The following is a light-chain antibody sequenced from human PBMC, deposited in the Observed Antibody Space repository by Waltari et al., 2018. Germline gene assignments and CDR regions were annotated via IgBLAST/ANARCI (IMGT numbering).Light chain of an antibody. CDR2: AAS. Sequence: SPSFLSASVGDRVTFTCRASQGMSGYLAWYQQKPNKAPKLLINAASTLQSGVPSRFSGGKSGTEFTLTISSLQPEDFATYFCQHVYSYPVTFGGGTTLDI. V-gene: IGKV1-9*01. CDR3: QHVYSYPVT. CDR1: QGMSGY. J-gene: IGKJ4*01.